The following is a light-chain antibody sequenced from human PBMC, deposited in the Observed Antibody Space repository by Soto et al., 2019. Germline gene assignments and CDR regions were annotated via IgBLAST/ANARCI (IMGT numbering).Light chain of an antibody. Sequence: QSALTQPASVSGSPGQSITISCTGTSSDVGGYNYVSWYQQHPGKAPKLMISDVSNRPSGVSNRFSGSKSGNTASLTISGLQAEDEADYYCSSYTSSSPNVVFGGGTKLTVL. CDR2: DVS. CDR3: SSYTSSSPNVV. CDR1: SSDVGGYNY. V-gene: IGLV2-14*01. J-gene: IGLJ2*01.